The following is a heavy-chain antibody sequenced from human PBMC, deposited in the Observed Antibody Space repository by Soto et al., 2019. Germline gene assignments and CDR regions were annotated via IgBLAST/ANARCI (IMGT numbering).Heavy chain of an antibody. CDR3: ERGGSQAMINNWFDP. J-gene: IGHJ5*02. CDR2: IIPIFGTA. V-gene: IGHV1-69*01. D-gene: IGHD3-22*01. CDR1: GGTFRSYA. Sequence: QVQMVQSGAEVKKPGSSVKVSCKASGGTFRSYAISWLRQAPGQGLAWMGGIIPIFGTANYAQKFQGRVTITADESTSTADMELSSLRSENTTVYYCERGGSQAMINNWFDPWCQGSMVTVSS.